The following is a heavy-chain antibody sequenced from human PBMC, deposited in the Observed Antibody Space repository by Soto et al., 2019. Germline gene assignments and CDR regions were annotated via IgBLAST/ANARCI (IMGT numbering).Heavy chain of an antibody. CDR1: GFTFSSYS. D-gene: IGHD6-6*01. Sequence: VGSLRISCAASGFTFSSYSMNWVRQAPGKGLEWVSSISSSSSYIYYADSVKGRFTISRDNAKNSLYLQMNSLRAGDSAVYYCAKDRTVAARHFDYWGQGTQVTVSS. J-gene: IGHJ4*02. CDR3: AKDRTVAARHFDY. V-gene: IGHV3-21*04. CDR2: ISSSSSYI.